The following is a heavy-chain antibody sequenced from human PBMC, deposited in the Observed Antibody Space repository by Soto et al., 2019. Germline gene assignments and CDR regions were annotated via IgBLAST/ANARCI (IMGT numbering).Heavy chain of an antibody. CDR2: INAGNGNT. V-gene: IGHV1-3*01. D-gene: IGHD6-6*01. Sequence: QVHLVQSGAEVKKPGASVKVSCKASGYTFTNYAIHWVRQAPGQRLEWMGWINAGNGNTKYSQNFQGRLTITRDTSASTGYMDLSSLRSEDTAIYYCARDEGLAARYYYYNPMDVWGQGTKVTVS. CDR3: ARDEGLAARYYYYNPMDV. J-gene: IGHJ6*02. CDR1: GYTFTNYA.